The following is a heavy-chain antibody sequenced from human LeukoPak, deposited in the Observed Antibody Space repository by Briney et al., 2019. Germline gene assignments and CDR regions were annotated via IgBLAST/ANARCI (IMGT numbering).Heavy chain of an antibody. CDR1: GFTFSSYG. J-gene: IGHJ4*02. CDR2: ISSSGSTI. D-gene: IGHD6-19*01. Sequence: GGSLRLSCAASGFTFSSYGMNWVRQAPGKGLEWVSYISSSGSTIYYADSVKGRFTISRDNAKNSLYLQMNSLRAEDTAVYYCAREGSSGWYLGYWGQGTLVTVSS. CDR3: AREGSSGWYLGY. V-gene: IGHV3-48*04.